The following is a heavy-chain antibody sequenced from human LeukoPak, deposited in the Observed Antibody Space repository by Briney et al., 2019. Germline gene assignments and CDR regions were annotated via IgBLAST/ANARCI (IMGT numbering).Heavy chain of an antibody. CDR1: GGSISSYY. V-gene: IGHV4-4*07. J-gene: IGHJ1*01. D-gene: IGHD3-22*01. CDR3: ASIAYYYDSSGYYSGWYFQH. CDR2: IYTSGST. Sequence: SETLSLTCTVSGGSISSYYWSWIRQPAWKGLEWIGRIYTSGSTNYNPSLKSRVTMSVDTSKNQFSLKLSSVTAADTAVYYCASIAYYYDSSGYYSGWYFQHWGQGTLVTVSS.